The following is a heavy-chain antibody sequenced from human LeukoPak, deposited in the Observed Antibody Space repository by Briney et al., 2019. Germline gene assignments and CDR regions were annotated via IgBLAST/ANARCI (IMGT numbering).Heavy chain of an antibody. CDR2: IIPIFGTA. CDR3: ARGWGYSYGLDY. CDR1: GGTFSSYA. D-gene: IGHD5-18*01. J-gene: IGHJ4*02. Sequence: ASVKVSCKASGGTFSSYAISWVRQAPGQGLERMGGIIPIFGTANYAQKFQGRVTITADESTSTAYMELSSLRSEDTAVYYCARGWGYSYGLDYWGQGTLVTVSS. V-gene: IGHV1-69*13.